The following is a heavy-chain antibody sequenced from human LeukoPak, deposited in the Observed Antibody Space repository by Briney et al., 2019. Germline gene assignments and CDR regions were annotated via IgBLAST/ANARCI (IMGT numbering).Heavy chain of an antibody. CDR3: ARMGSGSYRKRYYYYGMDV. V-gene: IGHV4-34*01. CDR1: GGSFSGYY. Sequence: SETLSLTCAVYGGSFSGYYWSWIRQPPGKGLEWIGEINHSGSTNYNPSLKSRVTTSVDTSKHQFSLKLSSVTAADTAVYYCARMGSGSYRKRYYYYGMDVWGQGTTVTVSS. D-gene: IGHD3-10*01. CDR2: INHSGST. J-gene: IGHJ6*02.